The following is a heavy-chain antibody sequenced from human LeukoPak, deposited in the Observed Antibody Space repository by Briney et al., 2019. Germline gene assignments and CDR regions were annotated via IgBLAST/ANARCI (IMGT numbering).Heavy chain of an antibody. D-gene: IGHD6-13*01. CDR3: ARDQGIAAAGTFDY. Sequence: SETLSLTCTVSGGSISSYYWSWIRQPAGKGLEWIGRIYTSGSTNYNPSLKSRVTMSVDTSKNQFSLKLNSVTAADTAVYYCARDQGIAAAGTFDYWGQGTLVTVSS. J-gene: IGHJ4*02. CDR1: GGSISSYY. CDR2: IYTSGST. V-gene: IGHV4-4*07.